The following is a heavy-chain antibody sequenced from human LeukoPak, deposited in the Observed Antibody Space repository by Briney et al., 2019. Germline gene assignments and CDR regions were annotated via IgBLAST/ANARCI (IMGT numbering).Heavy chain of an antibody. Sequence: GGSLRLSCAASGFTFSSYWMHWVRQAPGKGLVWVSRINSDGSSTSYADSVKGRFTISRDSAKNTLYLQMNSLRAEDTAVYYCARVGYGGTWYVDYWGQGTLATVSS. V-gene: IGHV3-74*01. CDR3: ARVGYGGTWYVDY. J-gene: IGHJ4*02. CDR2: INSDGSST. D-gene: IGHD6-13*01. CDR1: GFTFSSYW.